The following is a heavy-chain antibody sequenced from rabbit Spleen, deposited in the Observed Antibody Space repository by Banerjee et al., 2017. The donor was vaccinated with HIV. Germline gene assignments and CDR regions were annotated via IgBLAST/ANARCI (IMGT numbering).Heavy chain of an antibody. V-gene: IGHV1S7*01. CDR3: VRDQAGYAGYGPFYFNL. J-gene: IGHJ4*01. D-gene: IGHD7-1*01. CDR1: GFDFSSYY. Sequence: QSLEESGGGLVQPGGSLTLSCKASGFDFSSYYMTWVRQAPGKGLEWIGYIDPVFGITYYANWVNGRFSISRENAQNTVFLQMTSLTAADTATYFCVRDQAGYAGYGPFYFNLWGQGTLVTVS. CDR2: IDPVFGIT.